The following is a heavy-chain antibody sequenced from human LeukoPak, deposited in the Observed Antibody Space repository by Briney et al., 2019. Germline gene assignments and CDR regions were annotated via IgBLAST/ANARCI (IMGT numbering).Heavy chain of an antibody. CDR2: IYTSGST. J-gene: IGHJ4*02. CDR3: ARGAGMVRGVIITNFDY. V-gene: IGHV4-59*10. D-gene: IGHD3-10*01. Sequence: PSETLSLTCAVYGGSFSGYYWCWIRQPAGKGLEWIGRIYTSGSTNYNPSLKSRVTMSVDTSKNQFSLKLSSVTAADTAVYYCARGAGMVRGVIITNFDYWGQGTLVTVSS. CDR1: GGSFSGYY.